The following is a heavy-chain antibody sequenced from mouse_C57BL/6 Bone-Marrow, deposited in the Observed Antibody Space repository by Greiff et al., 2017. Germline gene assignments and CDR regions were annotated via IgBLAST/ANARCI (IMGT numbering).Heavy chain of an antibody. J-gene: IGHJ2*01. V-gene: IGHV1-64*01. Sequence: QVQLQQSGAELVKPGASVKLSCKASGYTFTSYWMHWVKQRPGQGLEWIGMIHPNNGCTNYNEKFKSKATLTVDKSSSTAYMQLSSLTSEDSAVYDCARSGNIDYWGQGTTLTVSS. D-gene: IGHD2-1*01. CDR2: IHPNNGCT. CDR3: ARSGNIDY. CDR1: GYTFTSYW.